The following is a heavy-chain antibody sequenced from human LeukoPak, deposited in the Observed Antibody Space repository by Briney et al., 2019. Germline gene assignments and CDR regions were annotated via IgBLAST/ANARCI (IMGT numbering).Heavy chain of an antibody. J-gene: IGHJ4*02. V-gene: IGHV1-24*01. CDR2: FDPEDGET. CDR1: GYTLTELS. CDR3: ATEFRSAARRYYFDY. D-gene: IGHD6-6*01. Sequence: ASVKVSCRVSGYTLTELSMHWVRQAPGKGLEWMGGFDPEDGETIYAQKFQGRVTMTEDTSTDTAYMELSSLRSEDTAVYYCATEFRSAARRYYFDYWGQGTLVTVSS.